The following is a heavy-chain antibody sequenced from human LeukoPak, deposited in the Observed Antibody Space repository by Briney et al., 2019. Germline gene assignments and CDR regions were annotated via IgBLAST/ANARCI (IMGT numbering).Heavy chain of an antibody. CDR1: GGTFSSYA. V-gene: IGHV1-69*01. Sequence: SVKVSCKASGGTFSSYAISWVRQAPGQGLEWMGGIIPILGTANYAQKFQGRVTITADESTSTAYMELSSLRSEDTAVYYCALSGQVIGEYFQHWGQGTLVTVSS. J-gene: IGHJ1*01. D-gene: IGHD2-15*01. CDR3: ALSGQVIGEYFQH. CDR2: IIPILGTA.